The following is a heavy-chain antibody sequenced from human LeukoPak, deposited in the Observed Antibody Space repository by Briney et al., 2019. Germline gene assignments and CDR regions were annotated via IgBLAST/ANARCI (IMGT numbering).Heavy chain of an antibody. CDR2: IYYSGST. CDR1: GGSISSGDYY. V-gene: IGHV4-30-4*01. J-gene: IGHJ3*02. CDR3: ARGGSLTFGELLGDI. D-gene: IGHD3-10*01. Sequence: SETLSLTCTVSGGSISSGDYYWSWIRQPPGKGLEWIGYIYYSGSTYYNPSLKSRVTISVDTSENQFSLKLSSVTAADTAVYYCARGGSLTFGELLGDIWGQGTMVTVSS.